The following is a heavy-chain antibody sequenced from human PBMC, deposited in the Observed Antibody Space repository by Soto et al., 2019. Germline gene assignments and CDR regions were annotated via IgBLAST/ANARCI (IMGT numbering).Heavy chain of an antibody. J-gene: IGHJ2*01. D-gene: IGHD3-3*01. CDR1: GGSISSYY. Sequence: SSETLSLTCTVSGGSISSYYWSWIRQPAGKGLEWIGRIYTSGSTNYNPSLKSRVTMSVDTSKNQFSLKLSSVTAADTAVYYCARDGDYDFWSGSPKDRNWYFDLWGRGTLVTVSS. V-gene: IGHV4-4*07. CDR2: IYTSGST. CDR3: ARDGDYDFWSGSPKDRNWYFDL.